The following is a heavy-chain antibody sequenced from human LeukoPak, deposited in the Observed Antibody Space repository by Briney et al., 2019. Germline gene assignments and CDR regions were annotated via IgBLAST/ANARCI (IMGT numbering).Heavy chain of an antibody. D-gene: IGHD6-13*01. CDR1: GYSFTSYW. CDR2: IYPGDSDT. V-gene: IGHV5-51*01. CDR3: ARQMGVAAAGGDAFDI. Sequence: GESLKISCKGSGYSFTSYWIGWVRQMPGKGLEWMGIIYPGDSDTRYSPSFQGQVTISADKSISTAYLQWSSLKASDTAMYYRARQMGVAAAGGDAFDIWGQGTMVTVSS. J-gene: IGHJ3*02.